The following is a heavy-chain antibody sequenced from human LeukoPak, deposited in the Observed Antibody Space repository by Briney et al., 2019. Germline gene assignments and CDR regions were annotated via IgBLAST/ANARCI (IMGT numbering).Heavy chain of an antibody. Sequence: GGSLRLSCAASGFTVSSNYMSWVRQAPGKGLEWVSVIYSGGSTYYADSVKGRFTISRDNSKNTLYLQMNSLRAEDTAVYYYASTYPVTNEDYWGQGTLVTVSS. J-gene: IGHJ4*02. CDR1: GFTVSSNY. CDR2: IYSGGST. V-gene: IGHV3-66*01. CDR3: ASTYPVTNEDY. D-gene: IGHD2-8*01.